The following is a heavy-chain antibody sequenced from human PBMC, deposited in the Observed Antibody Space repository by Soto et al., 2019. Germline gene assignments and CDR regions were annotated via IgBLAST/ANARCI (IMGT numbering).Heavy chain of an antibody. J-gene: IGHJ4*02. V-gene: IGHV3-23*01. CDR1: GFTVTSNG. Sequence: EVKLLESGGGLVQPGGSLRLSCGVSGFTVTSNGVSWVRQAPGKGLEWVSAISPNGQGIWYADSVKGRFTFSRDISRNTVFLQMDSLRAEDTAVYYCARDEEYWGPGSLVSVSS. CDR2: ISPNGQGI. CDR3: ARDEEY.